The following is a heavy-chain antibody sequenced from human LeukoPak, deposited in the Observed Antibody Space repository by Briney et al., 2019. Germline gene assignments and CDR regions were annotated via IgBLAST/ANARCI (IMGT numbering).Heavy chain of an antibody. J-gene: IGHJ4*02. D-gene: IGHD6-13*01. CDR1: GFTFSSYS. V-gene: IGHV3-21*01. CDR3: ARPAAAGSPTPGY. CDR2: ISSSSSYM. Sequence: PGGSLRLSCAASGFTFSSYSMNWVRQAPGKGLEWVSSISSSSSYMYYADSVKGRFTISRDNAKNSLYLQMNSLRAEDTAVYYCARPAAAGSPTPGYWGQGTLVTVSS.